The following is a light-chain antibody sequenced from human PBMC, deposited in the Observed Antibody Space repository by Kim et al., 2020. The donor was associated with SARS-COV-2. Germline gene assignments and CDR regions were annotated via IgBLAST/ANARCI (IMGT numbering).Light chain of an antibody. CDR1: QSVSSSY. CDR3: QKDGSAQQG. Sequence: EIVLTQSPGTLSLSPGERATLSCRASQSVSSSYLAWYQQKPGQAPRLLIYGASRRATGIPDRLRGSGLGTNFILTISRQEPEDFAVYYCQKDGSAQQGFGEGRKMGIK. V-gene: IGKV3-20*01. CDR2: GAS. J-gene: IGKJ1*01.